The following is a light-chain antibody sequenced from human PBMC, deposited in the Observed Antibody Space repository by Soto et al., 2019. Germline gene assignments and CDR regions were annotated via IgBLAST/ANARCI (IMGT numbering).Light chain of an antibody. CDR3: QQYGTSLYT. CDR2: DAS. CDR1: QSVSDY. V-gene: IGKV3-20*01. Sequence: EIVLTQSPGTLSLSPGEKATLSCRASQSVSDYLAWYQQKPGQAPRVLFYDASIRATGIPDRFSGSGSGTDFTLTISRLEPEDSAVYYCQQYGTSLYTFGLGTKLEI. J-gene: IGKJ2*01.